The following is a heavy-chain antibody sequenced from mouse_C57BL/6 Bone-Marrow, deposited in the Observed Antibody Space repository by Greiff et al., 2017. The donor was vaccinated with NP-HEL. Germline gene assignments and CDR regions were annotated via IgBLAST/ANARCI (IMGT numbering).Heavy chain of an antibody. CDR1: GYTFTSYG. D-gene: IGHD1-1*01. V-gene: IGHV1-81*01. CDR2: IYPRSGNT. J-gene: IGHJ3*01. Sequence: QVQLKESGAELARPGASVKLSCKASGYTFTSYGISWVKQRPGQGLEWIGEIYPRSGNTYYNEKFKGKATLTADKSSSAAYMELRSLTSEDSAVYVCASAAVVASVAYWGQGTLVTVSA. CDR3: ASAAVVASVAY.